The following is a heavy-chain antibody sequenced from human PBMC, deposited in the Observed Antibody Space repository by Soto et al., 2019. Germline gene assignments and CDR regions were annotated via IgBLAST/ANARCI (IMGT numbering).Heavy chain of an antibody. CDR3: ARVLNYYGSGTTDY. CDR2: IKQDGSEK. CDR1: GFTFSSYW. Sequence: GGSLRLSCAASGFTFSSYWMSWVRQAPGKGLEWVANIKQDGSEKYYVDSVKGRFTISRDNAKNSLYLQMNSLRAEDTAVYYCARVLNYYGSGTTDYWGQGTLVTVSS. D-gene: IGHD3-10*01. J-gene: IGHJ4*02. V-gene: IGHV3-7*01.